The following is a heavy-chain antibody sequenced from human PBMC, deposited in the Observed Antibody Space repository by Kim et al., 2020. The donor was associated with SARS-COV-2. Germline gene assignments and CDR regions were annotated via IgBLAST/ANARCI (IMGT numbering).Heavy chain of an antibody. CDR3: ARAPYDDFRSGHYRPFD. J-gene: IGHJ4*01. Sequence: GGSLRLSCAASGFTFSSYSMHWVRQAPGKGLEWVAVISYDGGNEYYADSVKGRFTISRDNSKNTLYLQMNSLRAEDTAVYYCARAPYDDFRSGHYRPFD. CDR1: GFTFSSYS. V-gene: IGHV3-30-3*01. CDR2: ISYDGGNE. D-gene: IGHD3-3*01.